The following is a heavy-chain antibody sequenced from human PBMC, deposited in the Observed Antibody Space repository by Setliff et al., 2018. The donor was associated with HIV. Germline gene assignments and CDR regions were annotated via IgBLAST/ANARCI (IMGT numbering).Heavy chain of an antibody. CDR1: GFTVSSNY. V-gene: IGHV3-53*01. Sequence: PGGSLRLSCAASGFTVSSNYMSWVRQAPGKGLEWVSVIYSGGSTYYADSVKGRFTISRDNSKNTLYLQMSSLRADDTAVYYCAKDIGYYDSSVYFSPLNGFDIWGQGTMVTVSS. J-gene: IGHJ3*02. CDR3: AKDIGYYDSSVYFSPLNGFDI. CDR2: IYSGGST. D-gene: IGHD3-22*01.